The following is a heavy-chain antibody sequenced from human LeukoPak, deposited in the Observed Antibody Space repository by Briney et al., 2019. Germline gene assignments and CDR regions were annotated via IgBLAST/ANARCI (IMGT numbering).Heavy chain of an antibody. J-gene: IGHJ4*02. D-gene: IGHD3-10*01. CDR1: GFTFSSHA. Sequence: AGGPLRLSCAASGFTFSSHAMSWVRQAPGKGLEWVSRISSGGGTTDYTDSVKGRFTISRDTSKNTLYLQMNSLRAEDTAVYYCAKDRSGSGYFDYWGQGTLVTVSS. CDR2: ISSGGGTT. CDR3: AKDRSGSGYFDY. V-gene: IGHV3-23*01.